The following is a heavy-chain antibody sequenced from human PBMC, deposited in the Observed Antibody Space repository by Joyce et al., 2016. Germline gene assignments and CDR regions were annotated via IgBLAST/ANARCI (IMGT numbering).Heavy chain of an antibody. V-gene: IGHV1-18*01. CDR2: SSAYDGRT. CDR3: ARVLNWNSDY. CDR1: GYTFTHYG. Sequence: QVQLVQSGAEVKKPGASVKVSCKTSGYTFTHYGISWVRQTPGQGLEWMGWSSAYDGRTLYSRNLQGRVTMTTDTSATTTYMELRCLKADDTAIYYCARVLNWNSDYWGQGTLVTVSS. J-gene: IGHJ4*02. D-gene: IGHD1-20*01.